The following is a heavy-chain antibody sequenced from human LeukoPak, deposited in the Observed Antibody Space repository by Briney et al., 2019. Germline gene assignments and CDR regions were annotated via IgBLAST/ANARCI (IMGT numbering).Heavy chain of an antibody. CDR2: ISSSSSYI. J-gene: IGHJ3*02. D-gene: IGHD3-22*01. V-gene: IGHV3-21*01. CDR1: GFTFSRYS. Sequence: GGSLRLSCAASGFTFSRYSMNWVRQAPGKGLEWVSSISSSSSYIYYADSVKGRFTISRDNSKNTLYLQMNSLRAEDTAVYYCARVHYEDAFDIWGQGTTVTVSS. CDR3: ARVHYEDAFDI.